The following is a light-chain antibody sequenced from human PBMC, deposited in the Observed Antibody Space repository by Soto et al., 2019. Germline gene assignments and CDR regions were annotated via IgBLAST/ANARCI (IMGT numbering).Light chain of an antibody. CDR2: AAS. V-gene: IGKV1-8*01. J-gene: IGKJ1*01. CDR3: QQYYSYPHT. CDR1: QGISSY. Sequence: AIRMTQSPSSFSASTGDRVTITCRASQGISSYLAWYQQKPGKAPKLLIYAASTLQSGVPSRFSGSGSGTDFTLTISCLPSEDFATYYGQQYYSYPHTFGQGTKVEIK.